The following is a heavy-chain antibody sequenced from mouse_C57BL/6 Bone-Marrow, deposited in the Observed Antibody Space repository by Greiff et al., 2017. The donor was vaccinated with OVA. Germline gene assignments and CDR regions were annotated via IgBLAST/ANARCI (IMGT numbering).Heavy chain of an antibody. CDR3: ARDLSDYVGNRYFDY. V-gene: IGHV1-81*01. J-gene: IGHJ2*01. CDR2: IYPGSGST. CDR1: GYTFTSYG. D-gene: IGHD2-4*01. Sequence: VQLQQSGAELVRPGASVKLSCKASGYTFTSYGISWVKQRPGQGLEWIGEIYPGSGSTYYNEKFKGKATLTADKSSSTAYMELRSLTSEDSAVSFCARDLSDYVGNRYFDYWGPGTTLTVSS.